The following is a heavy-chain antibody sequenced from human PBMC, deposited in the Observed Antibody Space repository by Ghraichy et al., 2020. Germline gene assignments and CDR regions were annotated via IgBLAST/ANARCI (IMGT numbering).Heavy chain of an antibody. CDR3: ARGIIMITFGGVIVIPHWFDP. CDR2: INHSGST. V-gene: IGHV4-34*01. CDR1: GGSFSGYY. Sequence: SETLSLTCAVYGGSFSGYYWSWIRQPPGKGLEWIGEINHSGSTNYNPSLKSRVTISVDTSKNQFSLKLSSVTAADTAVYYCARGIIMITFGGVIVIPHWFDPWGQGTLVTVSS. D-gene: IGHD3-16*02. J-gene: IGHJ5*02.